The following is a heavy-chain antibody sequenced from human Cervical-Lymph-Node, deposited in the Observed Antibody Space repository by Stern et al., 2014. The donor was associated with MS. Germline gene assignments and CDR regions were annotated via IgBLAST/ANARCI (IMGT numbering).Heavy chain of an antibody. J-gene: IGHJ6*02. CDR2: ISYDGSTA. Sequence: MQLVESGAGVVQPGRSLSLSCAATGFNFSSYAMHWVRQAPGQGLEWMAVISYDGSTAYYADPVKGRFTIASANSNKTSFLQMNSLRLEDTADDDCARDLLWCGEFDWGAMDVWGHGTTVTVSS. CDR3: ARDLLWCGEFDWGAMDV. CDR1: GFNFSSYA. V-gene: IGHV3-30-3*01. D-gene: IGHD3-10*01.